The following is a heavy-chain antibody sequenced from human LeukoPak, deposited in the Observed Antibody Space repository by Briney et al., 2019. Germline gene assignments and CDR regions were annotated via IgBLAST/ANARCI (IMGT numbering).Heavy chain of an antibody. Sequence: GGSLRLSCAASGFTFSSHGMNWVRQAPGKGLEWISYISSSIGTIYYADSVKGRFTISTDGAKKSLYLHMNSLRAEDTAVYYCARVGYYGSGSHDYWGQGTLVTVSS. CDR1: GFTFSSHG. CDR3: ARVGYYGSGSHDY. J-gene: IGHJ4*02. V-gene: IGHV3-48*04. CDR2: ISSSIGTI. D-gene: IGHD3-10*01.